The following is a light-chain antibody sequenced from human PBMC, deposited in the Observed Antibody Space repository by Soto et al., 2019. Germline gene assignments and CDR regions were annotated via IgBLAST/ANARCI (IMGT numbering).Light chain of an antibody. CDR3: SSYTTRSSSV. J-gene: IGLJ1*01. Sequence: QSALTQPASVSGSPGQSITISCTGTSSTVGGFNVVSWYQQHPGKAPKVIIYEGIKRPSGVSNRFSGSKSGNTASLTISGLQAEDEADYYCSSYTTRSSSVFGTGTKVTVL. V-gene: IGLV2-14*02. CDR2: EGI. CDR1: SSTVGGFNV.